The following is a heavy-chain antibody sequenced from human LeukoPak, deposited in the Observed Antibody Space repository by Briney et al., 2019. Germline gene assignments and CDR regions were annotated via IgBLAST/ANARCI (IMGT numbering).Heavy chain of an antibody. CDR2: ISTTGSTV. CDR1: GFTFNNYE. Sequence: GGSLRLSCAASGFTFNNYEMYWVRQAPGKGLERLSYISTTGSTVYYADSVKGRFTISRDNAKNSLHLQLNSLRADDTAVYYCARGGRDYYYYYMDVWGKGTTVTIS. J-gene: IGHJ6*03. V-gene: IGHV3-48*03. D-gene: IGHD3-10*01. CDR3: ARGGRDYYYYYMDV.